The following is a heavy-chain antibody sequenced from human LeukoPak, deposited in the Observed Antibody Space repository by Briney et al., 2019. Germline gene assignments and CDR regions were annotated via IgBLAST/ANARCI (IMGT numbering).Heavy chain of an antibody. J-gene: IGHJ4*02. CDR3: ARDPQRGIAAAGTGAFFDY. CDR2: IYYSGST. D-gene: IGHD6-13*01. Sequence: SETLSLTCTVSGGSISSYYWSWIRQSPGKGLEWIGYIYYSGSTNYNPSLKSRVTISVDTSKNQFSLKLSSVTAADTAVYYCARDPQRGIAAAGTGAFFDYWGQGTLVTVSS. CDR1: GGSISSYY. V-gene: IGHV4-59*12.